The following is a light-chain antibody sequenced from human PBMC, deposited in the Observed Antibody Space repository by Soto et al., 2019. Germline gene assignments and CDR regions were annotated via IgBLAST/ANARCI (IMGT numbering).Light chain of an antibody. V-gene: IGLV2-14*01. CDR1: SNDVGGYNY. J-gene: IGLJ2*01. Sequence: QSALTQPASVSGSPGQSITISCTGASNDVGGYNYVSWYQQHPGKAPKLMICDVSNRPSGVSNRFSGSKSGNTASLTISGLQAEDEADYYCSSYTRSSTVVFGGGTKVTVL. CDR3: SSYTRSSTVV. CDR2: DVS.